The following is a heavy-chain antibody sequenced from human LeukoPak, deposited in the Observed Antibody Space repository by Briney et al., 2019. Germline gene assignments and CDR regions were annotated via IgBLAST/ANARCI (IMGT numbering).Heavy chain of an antibody. V-gene: IGHV4-31*03. D-gene: IGHD3-3*01. Sequence: SQTLSVTCTVSGGSISSGGYSWSWIRQHPGKGLEWIGYIYYSGSTYYNPSLKSRVTISVDTSKNQFSLKLSSVTAADTAVYYCARGGAAYYDFSWGQGTLVTVSS. CDR3: ARGGAAYYDFS. CDR1: GGSISSGGYS. J-gene: IGHJ4*02. CDR2: IYYSGST.